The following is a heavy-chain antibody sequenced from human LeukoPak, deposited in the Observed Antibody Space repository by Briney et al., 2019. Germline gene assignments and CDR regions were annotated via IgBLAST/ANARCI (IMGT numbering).Heavy chain of an antibody. CDR2: ISAYNGNT. CDR1: GYTFTGYY. Sequence: GASVKVSCKASGYTFTGYYMHWVRQAPGQGLEWMGWISAYNGNTNYAQKLQGRVTMTTDTSTSTAYMELRSLRSDDTAVYYCAREGRSIYDSRVDYWGQGTLVTVSS. D-gene: IGHD3-22*01. J-gene: IGHJ4*02. CDR3: AREGRSIYDSRVDY. V-gene: IGHV1-18*04.